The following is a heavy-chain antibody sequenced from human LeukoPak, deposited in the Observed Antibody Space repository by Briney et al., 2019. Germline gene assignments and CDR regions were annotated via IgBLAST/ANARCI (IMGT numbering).Heavy chain of an antibody. CDR1: GFTFSSYS. Sequence: NAGGSLRLSCAASGFTFSSYSMNWVRQAPGKGLEWVSSISSSSSYIYYADSVKGRFTISRDNAKNSLYLQMNSLRAEDTAVYYCARSTVTTGLAFDYWGQGTLVTVSS. J-gene: IGHJ4*02. CDR2: ISSSSSYI. CDR3: ARSTVTTGLAFDY. V-gene: IGHV3-21*01. D-gene: IGHD4-11*01.